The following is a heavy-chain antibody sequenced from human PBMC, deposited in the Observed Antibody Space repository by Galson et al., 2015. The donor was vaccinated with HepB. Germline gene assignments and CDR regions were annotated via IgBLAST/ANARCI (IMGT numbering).Heavy chain of an antibody. CDR2: ISSSSSHI. CDR3: ARDTERSDFDY. Sequence: SLRLSCAASGFTFSSYSMNWVRQAPGKGLEWISSISSSSSHIYYADSVKGRFTISRDNAKNSLYLQMNSLRAEDTAVYYCARDTERSDFDYWGQGTLVTVSS. J-gene: IGHJ4*02. D-gene: IGHD4-17*01. CDR1: GFTFSSYS. V-gene: IGHV3-21*01.